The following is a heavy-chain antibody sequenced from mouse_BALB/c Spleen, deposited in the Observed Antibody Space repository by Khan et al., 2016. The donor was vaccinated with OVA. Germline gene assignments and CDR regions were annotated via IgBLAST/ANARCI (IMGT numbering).Heavy chain of an antibody. Sequence: QVQLQQPGAELVNPGASVNLSCKASGYTLTSYWMHWVKQRPGQGLEWIGEINPSNGRTNYNEKFKSKATLTVDKSSSQAYMQLSSTTSEDSAVYYCARLLINFDYWGQGTTLTVAS. D-gene: IGHD2-1*01. CDR1: GYTLTSYW. CDR3: ARLLINFDY. J-gene: IGHJ2*01. V-gene: IGHV1S81*02. CDR2: INPSNGRT.